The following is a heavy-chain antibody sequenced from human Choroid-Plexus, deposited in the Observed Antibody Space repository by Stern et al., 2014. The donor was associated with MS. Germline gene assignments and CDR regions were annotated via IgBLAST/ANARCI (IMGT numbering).Heavy chain of an antibody. Sequence: VQLVESGGGVVQPGRPLRLSCAASGFSFSSFGMPWVRQAPGKGLEWWALISYDGSKDYADSVKGRFAISRDNSKNTLYLQMNSLRAEDTAVYYCAKDRQYLTFFFDFWGQGSLVTVSS. D-gene: IGHD2/OR15-2a*01. CDR1: GFSFSSFG. CDR2: ISYDGSK. CDR3: AKDRQYLTFFFDF. V-gene: IGHV3-30*18. J-gene: IGHJ4*02.